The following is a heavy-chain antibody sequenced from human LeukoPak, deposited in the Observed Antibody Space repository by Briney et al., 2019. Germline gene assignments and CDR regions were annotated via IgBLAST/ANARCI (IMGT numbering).Heavy chain of an antibody. CDR1: GNTFTSDY. D-gene: IGHD3-22*01. V-gene: IGHV1-2*02. J-gene: IGHJ3*02. Sequence: ASVKVSCKASGNTFTSDYMHWVRQAPGQGLEWMGIINPNSGGTNYAQKFQGRVTMTRDTSISTAYMELSRLRSDDTAVYYCAREGNYYDSSGYYSGGAFDIWGQGTMVTVSS. CDR2: INPNSGGT. CDR3: AREGNYYDSSGYYSGGAFDI.